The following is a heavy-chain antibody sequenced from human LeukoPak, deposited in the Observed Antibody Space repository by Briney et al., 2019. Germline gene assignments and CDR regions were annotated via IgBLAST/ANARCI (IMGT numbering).Heavy chain of an antibody. V-gene: IGHV3-74*01. CDR1: GFAFSSNW. J-gene: IGHJ4*02. CDR2: IYYDGSRT. Sequence: GGSLRLSCAASGFAFSSNWMHWVRQGPGKGLVWVSRIYYDGSRTNNADFVKGRFTISRDNSKNTLYLQMNSLRAEDTAVYYCAKARYSSGWYSDYWGQGTLVTVSS. D-gene: IGHD6-19*01. CDR3: AKARYSSGWYSDY.